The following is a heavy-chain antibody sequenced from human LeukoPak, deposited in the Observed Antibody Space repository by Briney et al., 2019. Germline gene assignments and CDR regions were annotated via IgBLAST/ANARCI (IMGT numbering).Heavy chain of an antibody. D-gene: IGHD4-17*01. CDR3: ARDSYGDLYFDS. Sequence: PSETLSLTCAVYGGSFSGYYWSWIRQPPGKGLEWIGEINHSGSTNYNPSLKSRVTMSVDTSKNQFSLKLSSVTAADTAVYYCARDSYGDLYFDSWGQGTLVTVSS. V-gene: IGHV4-34*01. J-gene: IGHJ4*02. CDR2: INHSGST. CDR1: GGSFSGYY.